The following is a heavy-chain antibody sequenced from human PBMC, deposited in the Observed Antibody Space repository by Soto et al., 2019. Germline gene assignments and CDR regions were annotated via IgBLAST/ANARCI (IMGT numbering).Heavy chain of an antibody. CDR2: IYYSGNT. CDR1: GDSVRNFY. D-gene: IGHD3-3*01. J-gene: IGHJ5*02. V-gene: IGHV4-59*02. Sequence: QVRLQESGPGLVKPSETLSLTCTVSGDSVRNFYWSWIRQPPGKGLEWIGYIYYSGNTNYNPSLKGRVTMSVDTSKNQFSLKVNSVTPADTAVYYCVRDLYTFGVLSDAAYNSFGPWGQGTLVTVSS. CDR3: VRDLYTFGVLSDAAYNSFGP.